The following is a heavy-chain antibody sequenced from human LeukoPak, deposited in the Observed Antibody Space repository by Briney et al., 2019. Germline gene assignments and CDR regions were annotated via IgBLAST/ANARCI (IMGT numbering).Heavy chain of an antibody. CDR1: GFTFSNYG. Sequence: GGSLRLSCAASGFTFSNYGMHCGRQAPGKGLEWVAFIRYDGSNKYYADSVKGRFTISRDNSKNTLYLQMNSLRAEDTAVYYCAKDSQLELRNYYYYYYMDVWGKGTTVTVSS. D-gene: IGHD1-1*01. J-gene: IGHJ6*03. V-gene: IGHV3-30*02. CDR3: AKDSQLELRNYYYYYYMDV. CDR2: IRYDGSNK.